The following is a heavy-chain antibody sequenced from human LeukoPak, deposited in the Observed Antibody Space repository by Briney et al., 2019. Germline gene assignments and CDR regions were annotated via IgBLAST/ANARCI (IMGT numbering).Heavy chain of an antibody. Sequence: SETLSLTCNVSGDSISRSRHFWAWIRQSPGRGLGWIGYIYNSGSTYYNPSLKSRVTISVDTSKNQFSLRLSSVTAADTAVYYCARWGTYASTSNWFDPWGQGTLVTVSS. V-gene: IGHV4-39*07. J-gene: IGHJ5*02. D-gene: IGHD2-2*01. CDR1: GDSISRSRHF. CDR2: IYNSGST. CDR3: ARWGTYASTSNWFDP.